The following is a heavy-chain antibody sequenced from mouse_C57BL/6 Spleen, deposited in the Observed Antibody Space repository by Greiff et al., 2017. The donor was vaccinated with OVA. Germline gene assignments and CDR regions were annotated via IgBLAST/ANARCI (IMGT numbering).Heavy chain of an antibody. CDR3: ARPLSSFDY. CDR1: GYTFTSYW. J-gene: IGHJ2*01. D-gene: IGHD1-1*02. V-gene: IGHV1-64*01. CDR2: IHPNSGST. Sequence: QVQLQQPGAELVKPGASVKLSCKASGYTFTSYWMHWVKQRPGQGLEWIGMIHPNSGSTNYNEKFKSQATLTVDKSSSTAYMQLSSLTSEDSAVYYCARPLSSFDYWGQGTTLTVSS.